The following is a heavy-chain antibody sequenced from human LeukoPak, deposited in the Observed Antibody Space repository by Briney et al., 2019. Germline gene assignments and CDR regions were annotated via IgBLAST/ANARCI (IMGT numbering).Heavy chain of an antibody. D-gene: IGHD6-13*01. CDR1: GFTFDDYA. J-gene: IGHJ4*02. V-gene: IGHV3-9*01. CDR2: ISWNSGSI. Sequence: GGSLRLSCAASGFTFDDYAMHWVRQAPGKGLEWVSGISWNSGSIGYADSVKGRFTISRDNAKNSLYLQMNSPRAEDTALYYCAKDRKEQLTLPDYWGQGTLVTVSS. CDR3: AKDRKEQLTLPDY.